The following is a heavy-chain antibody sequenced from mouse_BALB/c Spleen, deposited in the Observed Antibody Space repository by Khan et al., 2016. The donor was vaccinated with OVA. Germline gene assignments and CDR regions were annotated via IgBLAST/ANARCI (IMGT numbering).Heavy chain of an antibody. CDR2: IYPGNGYT. Sequence: VQLQQSGAELGRPGSSVKLSCKTSGNIFTSYGIKWVKQRPGQGLEWIGYIYPGNGYTEYSEKFQGKATLTSDTSSNTAYMQLRSLTSEDSAIYFCTTAYYRYYFDYWSQGTTLTVSS. CDR1: GNIFTSYG. V-gene: IGHV1S134*01. D-gene: IGHD2-14*01. CDR3: TTAYYRYYFDY. J-gene: IGHJ2*01.